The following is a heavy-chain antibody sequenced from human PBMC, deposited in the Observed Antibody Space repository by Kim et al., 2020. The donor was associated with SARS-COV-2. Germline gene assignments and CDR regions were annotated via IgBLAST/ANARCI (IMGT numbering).Heavy chain of an antibody. CDR3: ARVYYDFWSGYLYYYGM. Sequence: SETLSLTCTVSGYSISSGYYWGWIRQPPGKGLEWIGSIYHSGSTYYNPSLKSRVTISVDTSKNQFSLKLSSVTAADTAVYYCARVYYDFWSGYLYYYGM. CDR2: IYHSGST. D-gene: IGHD3-3*01. V-gene: IGHV4-38-2*02. J-gene: IGHJ6*01. CDR1: GYSISSGYY.